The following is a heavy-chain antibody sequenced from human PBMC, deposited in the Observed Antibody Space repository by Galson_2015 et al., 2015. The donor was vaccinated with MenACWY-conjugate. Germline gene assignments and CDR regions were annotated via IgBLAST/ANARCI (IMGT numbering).Heavy chain of an antibody. CDR2: IYFSALT. Sequence: SETLSLTCTVSGAAISSYYWHWIRQSPGKRLEWIGKIYFSALTNCNPSLESRVTFSVDTSNNQVSLKLTSMTAADTAIYYCARDFSPPPGVASPGSDVFQLWGQGTKVTVSS. J-gene: IGHJ3*01. V-gene: IGHV4-59*12. CDR3: ARDFSPPPGVASPGSDVFQL. CDR1: GAAISSYY. D-gene: IGHD1-1*01.